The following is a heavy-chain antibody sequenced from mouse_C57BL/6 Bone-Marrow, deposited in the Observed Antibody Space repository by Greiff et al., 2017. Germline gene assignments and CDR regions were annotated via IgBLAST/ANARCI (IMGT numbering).Heavy chain of an antibody. V-gene: IGHV1-4*01. CDR2: INPSSGYT. J-gene: IGHJ2*01. CDR1: GYTFTSYT. Sequence: VQLQQSGAELARPGASVKMSCTASGYTFTSYTMHWVKQRPGQGLEWIGYINPSSGYTKYNQKFKDKATLTADKSSSTAYMQLSSLTSEDSAGYFCAQRGYFDYWGQGTTLTVSA. CDR3: AQRGYFDY.